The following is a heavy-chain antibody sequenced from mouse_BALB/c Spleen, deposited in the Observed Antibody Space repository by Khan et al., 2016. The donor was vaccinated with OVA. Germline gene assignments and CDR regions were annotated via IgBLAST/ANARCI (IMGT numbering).Heavy chain of an antibody. D-gene: IGHD1-1*01. V-gene: IGHV3-2*02. J-gene: IGHJ2*01. CDR3: ARGNYYGYYFDY. CDR2: LSYSGVT. CDR1: GYSITSGYA. Sequence: EVKLEESGPGLVKPSQSLSLTCTVTGYSITSGYAWNWIRQFPGNKLEWMGYLSYSGVTSYTPSLKSRISITRDTSKTQFFLQLNSVTTEDTATYYCARGNYYGYYFDYWGQGTTLTVSS.